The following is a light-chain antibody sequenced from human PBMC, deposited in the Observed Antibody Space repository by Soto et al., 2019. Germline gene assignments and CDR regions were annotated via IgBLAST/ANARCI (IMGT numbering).Light chain of an antibody. V-gene: IGKV3-15*01. CDR1: QSVSSN. J-gene: IGKJ4*01. CDR2: GAS. Sequence: EIVMTQSPATLSVSPGERATLSCRASQSVSSNLAWYQQQPGQAPRLLIYGASTRATGIPARFSGSGSGTEFTPTIISLQSGDFAVYYCQQYNNWPPLTFGGGTKVEIK. CDR3: QQYNNWPPLT.